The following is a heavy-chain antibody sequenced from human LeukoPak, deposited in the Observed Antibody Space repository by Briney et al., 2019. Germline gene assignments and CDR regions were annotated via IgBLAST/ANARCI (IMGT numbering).Heavy chain of an antibody. D-gene: IGHD3-16*02. CDR1: GFTFSSYG. V-gene: IGHV3-23*01. Sequence: GGSLRLSCAASGFTFSSYGMSWVRQAPGKGLEWVSAISGSGGSTYYADSVKGRFTISRDNSKNTLYLQMNSLRAEDTAVYYCAKDLSPPSIDYVWGSYRPFDYWGQGTLVTVPS. CDR3: AKDLSPPSIDYVWGSYRPFDY. CDR2: ISGSGGST. J-gene: IGHJ4*02.